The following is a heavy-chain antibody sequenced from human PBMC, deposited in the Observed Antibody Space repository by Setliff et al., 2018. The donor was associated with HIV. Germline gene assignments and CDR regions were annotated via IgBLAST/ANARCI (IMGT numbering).Heavy chain of an antibody. CDR3: ARDSSGSIDAFDI. Sequence: ASETLSLTCTVSGETIRSGFYYWHWMRQPPGKGLEWIGSIYYSGSTYYNPSLKSRVTISVDTSKNQFSLKLSSVTAADTAVYYCARDSSGSIDAFDIWGQGTMVTVSS. CDR1: GETIRSGFYY. CDR2: IYYSGST. J-gene: IGHJ3*02. V-gene: IGHV4-39*07. D-gene: IGHD3-22*01.